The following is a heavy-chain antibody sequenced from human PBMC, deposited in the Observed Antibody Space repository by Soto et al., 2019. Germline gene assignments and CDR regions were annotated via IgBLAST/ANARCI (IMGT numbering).Heavy chain of an antibody. CDR2: ISDDGDTQ. J-gene: IGHJ5*02. D-gene: IGHD3-16*01. CDR3: LSGEWSFAHRSGFDP. CDR1: EFDFSNFA. V-gene: IGHV3-30-3*01. Sequence: QVQLEESGGGVVQPGRSLRLSCAASEFDFSNFAMHWVRQAPGKGLEWMAVISDDGDTQYYADSAKGRFTLARENSKNTLNQSLNSLTSGDAAVYYWLSGEWSFAHRSGFDPWGQGTLVSVSS.